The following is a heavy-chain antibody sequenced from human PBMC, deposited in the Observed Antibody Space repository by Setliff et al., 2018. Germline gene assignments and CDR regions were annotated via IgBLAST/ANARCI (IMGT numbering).Heavy chain of an antibody. CDR1: GYSFTSYG. CDR3: ARDFPTVVTPKEYFDL. D-gene: IGHD4-17*01. CDR2: ISAKNGNR. J-gene: IGHJ2*01. Sequence: ASVKVSCKASGYSFTSYGISWVRQAPGQGLEWMGWISAKNGNRNYEQKLQGRVTMTTDTSTSTAYMELRSLRSDDTAVYYCARDFPTVVTPKEYFDLWGRGTLVTV. V-gene: IGHV1-18*01.